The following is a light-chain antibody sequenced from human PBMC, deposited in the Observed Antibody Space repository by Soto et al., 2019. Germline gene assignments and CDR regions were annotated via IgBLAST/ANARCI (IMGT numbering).Light chain of an antibody. V-gene: IGKV1-5*01. CDR1: QSISSW. J-gene: IGKJ5*01. Sequence: DIQMTQSPSTLSASVGDRVTITCRASQSISSWLAWYQQKPGKAPKLLIYDASSLESGVPSRFSGRGSGTEFTLTISSRQPDDFATYYGQQYNSYSGITFGQGTRLESK. CDR3: QQYNSYSGIT. CDR2: DAS.